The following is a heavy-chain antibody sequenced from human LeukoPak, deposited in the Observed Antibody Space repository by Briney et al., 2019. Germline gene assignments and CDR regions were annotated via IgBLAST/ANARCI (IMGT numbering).Heavy chain of an antibody. V-gene: IGHV3-66*01. J-gene: IGHJ3*02. CDR3: ARADLTGYYFDI. D-gene: IGHD3-9*01. CDR1: GFTVSSSY. CDR2: IYSGGST. Sequence: GGSLRLSCAASGFTVSSSYMSWVRQAPGKGLEWVSVIYSGGSTYYADSVKGRFTISRDNAKNSLYLQMNSLRAEDTAVYYCARADLTGYYFDIWGQGTMVTVSS.